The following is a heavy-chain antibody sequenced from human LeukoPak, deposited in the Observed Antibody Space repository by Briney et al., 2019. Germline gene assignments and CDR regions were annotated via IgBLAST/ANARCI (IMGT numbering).Heavy chain of an antibody. CDR1: GFTFSSYG. CDR3: AKIPSDSSSSHY. Sequence: GGSLRLSCAASGFTFSSYGMRWVRQAPGKGLEWVAVISYDGSNKYYADSVKGRFTISRDNSKNTPYLQMNSLRAEDTAVYYCAKIPSDSSSSHYWGQGTLVTVSS. J-gene: IGHJ4*02. V-gene: IGHV3-30*18. CDR2: ISYDGSNK. D-gene: IGHD6-6*01.